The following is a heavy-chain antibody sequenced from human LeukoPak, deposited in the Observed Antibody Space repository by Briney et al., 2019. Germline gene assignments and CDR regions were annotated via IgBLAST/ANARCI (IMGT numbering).Heavy chain of an antibody. CDR3: ARGEYYSDTSPYFYN. D-gene: IGHD3-22*01. Sequence: GGSLTLPCAASGFTLTSYVMDWVRQAPGKGLEWVAVISYDGSNKYYADSVKGRFTISRDNSKNTLFVQMSSVRAEDTAVYYCARGEYYSDTSPYFYNWGHGTLVTVSS. V-gene: IGHV3-30*03. CDR1: GFTLTSYV. J-gene: IGHJ4*03. CDR2: ISYDGSNK.